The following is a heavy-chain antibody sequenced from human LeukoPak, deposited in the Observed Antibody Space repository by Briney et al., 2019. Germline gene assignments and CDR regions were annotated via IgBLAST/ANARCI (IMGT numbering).Heavy chain of an antibody. CDR3: ARGEWLRSWFGY. CDR1: GGSFSGYY. J-gene: IGHJ4*02. V-gene: IGHV4-34*01. D-gene: IGHD5-12*01. Sequence: PSETLSLTCAVYGGSFSGYYWSWIRQPPGKGLEWIGEINHSGSTNYNPSLKSRVTISVDTSKYQFSLKLSSVTAADTAVYYCARGEWLRSWFGYWGQGTLVTVSS. CDR2: INHSGST.